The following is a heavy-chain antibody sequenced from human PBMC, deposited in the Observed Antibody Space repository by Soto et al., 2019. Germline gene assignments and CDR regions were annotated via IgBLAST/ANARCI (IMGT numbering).Heavy chain of an antibody. V-gene: IGHV3-23*01. CDR3: ANTFIPHYSSSWSMDY. CDR2: ISGSGGST. J-gene: IGHJ4*02. Sequence: GGSLRLSCAASGFTFSSYAMSWVRQAPGKGLEWVSAISGSGGSTYYADSVKGRFTISRDNSKNTLYLQMNSLRAEDTAVYYCANTFIPHYSSSWSMDYWGQGTLVTVSS. CDR1: GFTFSSYA. D-gene: IGHD6-13*01.